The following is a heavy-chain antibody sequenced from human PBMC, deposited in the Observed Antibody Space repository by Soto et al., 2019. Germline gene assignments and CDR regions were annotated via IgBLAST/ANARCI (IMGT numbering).Heavy chain of an antibody. CDR1: GGTFSGHA. CDR3: ARDVPLNDYDSTCQYYAMDV. J-gene: IGHJ6*02. CDR2: IIPLYKGT. Sequence: QVQLVQSGAEVKKPGSWVKVSCKASGGTFSGHAISWLRQAPGQGLEWMGGIIPLYKGTNYAQKFQGRVTITADDSTSTAYMDLSSLSSEDTDVYYCARDVPLNDYDSTCQYYAMDVWGQGATVTVSS. V-gene: IGHV1-69*01. D-gene: IGHD3-16*01.